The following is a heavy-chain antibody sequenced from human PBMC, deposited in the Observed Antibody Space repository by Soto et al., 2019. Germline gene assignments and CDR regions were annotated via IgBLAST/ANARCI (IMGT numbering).Heavy chain of an antibody. CDR3: ARGTGSSSWYFLDY. CDR1: CGSISSYY. CDR2: IYYSGST. V-gene: IGHV4-59*01. J-gene: IGHJ4*02. D-gene: IGHD6-13*01. Sequence: SETLSLTCTVSCGSISSYYWMWIRQPPGKGLEWIGYIYYSGSTNYNPSLKSRVTISVDTSKNQFSLKLSSVTAADTAVYSCARGTGSSSWYFLDYWGQGTLVTVSS.